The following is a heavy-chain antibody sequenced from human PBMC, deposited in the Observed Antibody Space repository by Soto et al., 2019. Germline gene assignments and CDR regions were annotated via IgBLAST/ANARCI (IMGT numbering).Heavy chain of an antibody. D-gene: IGHD4-17*01. CDR1: GAPINFGDYY. J-gene: IGHJ5*02. V-gene: IGHV4-30-4*01. CDR2: VRSSGST. CDR3: VRPYGDAGGRPAWFAP. Sequence: PSETVSLTCSVAGAPINFGDYYWSWIRQPPGKGLEWIGYVRSSGSTYYKSSLKSRVTISVDMSKNQFSLNLTSVTAADTAVYFCVRPYGDAGGRPAWFAPWGQGTRVTVPQ.